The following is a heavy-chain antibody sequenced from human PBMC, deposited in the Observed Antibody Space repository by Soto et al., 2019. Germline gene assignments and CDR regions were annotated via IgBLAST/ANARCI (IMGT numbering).Heavy chain of an antibody. Sequence: QLQLQESGPGLVKPSETLSLTCTVSGGSISNSSYYWGWIRQPPGKGLEWIGHIYYTGNSYSNPSLKGRVTLSVDTAKSQFSLKLNSMTAADTAVFYCTRLQRRWLSSDSWGQGTLVTVSS. CDR2: IYYTGNS. V-gene: IGHV4-39*01. D-gene: IGHD5-12*01. CDR3: TRLQRRWLSSDS. J-gene: IGHJ4*02. CDR1: GGSISNSSYY.